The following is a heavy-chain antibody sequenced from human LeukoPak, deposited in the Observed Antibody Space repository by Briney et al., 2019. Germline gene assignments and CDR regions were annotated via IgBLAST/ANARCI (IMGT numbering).Heavy chain of an antibody. CDR1: GFTVSSNY. CDR2: IYSGGST. Sequence: GGSLRLSCAASGFTVSSNYMSWVRQAPGKGLEWVSVIYSGGSTYYADSVKGRFTISRDNSKNTLYLQMNSLRAEDTAVYYCAKVPDPYSDYYDSSGNDYWGQGTLVTVSS. CDR3: AKVPDPYSDYYDSSGNDY. J-gene: IGHJ4*02. V-gene: IGHV3-53*05. D-gene: IGHD3-22*01.